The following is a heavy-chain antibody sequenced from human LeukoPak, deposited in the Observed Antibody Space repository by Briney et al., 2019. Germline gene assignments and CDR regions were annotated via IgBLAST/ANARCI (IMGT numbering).Heavy chain of an antibody. CDR3: ARGLAAAGTSYFDY. Sequence: SETLSLTCTVSGGSINSYYWSWIRQPPGKGLEWIGYIYYSGSTNYSPSLKGRVTISVDTSKNQFSLKLSSVTAADTAVQYCARGLAAAGTSYFDYWGQGTLVTVSS. CDR2: IYYSGST. V-gene: IGHV4-59*01. D-gene: IGHD6-13*01. CDR1: GGSINSYY. J-gene: IGHJ4*02.